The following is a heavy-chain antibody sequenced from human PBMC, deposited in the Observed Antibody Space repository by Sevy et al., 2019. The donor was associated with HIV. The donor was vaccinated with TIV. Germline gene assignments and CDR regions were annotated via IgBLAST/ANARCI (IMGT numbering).Heavy chain of an antibody. CDR1: GFTFSTYW. V-gene: IGHV3-7*01. CDR3: ARETYGDIDY. CDR2: INEDGIDT. D-gene: IGHD4-17*01. J-gene: IGHJ4*02. Sequence: GGSLRLSRAASGFTFSTYWMAWVRQAPGKGPEWVANINEDGIDTYYVDSVKGRFTSSRDNAKKSLYLQMNSLRAEDTAVYYCARETYGDIDYWGQGTLVTVSS.